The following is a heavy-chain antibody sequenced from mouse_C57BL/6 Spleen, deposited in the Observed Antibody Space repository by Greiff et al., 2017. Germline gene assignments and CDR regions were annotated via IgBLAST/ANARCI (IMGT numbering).Heavy chain of an antibody. CDR3: ARCGSSYDYAMDY. CDR1: GYTFTSYD. J-gene: IGHJ4*01. CDR2: IYPRDGST. Sequence: QVQLQQSGPELVKPGASVKLSCKASGYTFTSYDINWVKQRPGQGLEWIGWIYPRDGSTKYNEKFKGKATVTVDTSSSTAYMELHSLTSEDSAVYFCARCGSSYDYAMDYWGQGTSVTVSS. D-gene: IGHD1-1*01. V-gene: IGHV1-85*01.